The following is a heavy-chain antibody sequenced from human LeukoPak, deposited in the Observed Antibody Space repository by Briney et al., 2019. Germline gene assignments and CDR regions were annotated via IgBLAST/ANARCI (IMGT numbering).Heavy chain of an antibody. CDR2: IIPIFGTA. CDR3: ARGRDLGSRGWFDP. D-gene: IGHD3-10*01. Sequence: GASVKVSCKASGGTFSSYAISWVRQAPGQGLEWMGGIIPIFGTANYAQKFQGRVTITADESTSTAYMELSSLRAEDTAVYYCARGRDLGSRGWFDPWGQGTLVTVSS. CDR1: GGTFSSYA. V-gene: IGHV1-69*13. J-gene: IGHJ5*02.